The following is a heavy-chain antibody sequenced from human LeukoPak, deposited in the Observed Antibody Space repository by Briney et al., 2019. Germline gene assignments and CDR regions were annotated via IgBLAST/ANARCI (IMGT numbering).Heavy chain of an antibody. CDR2: VSTSGGST. D-gene: IGHD3-22*01. J-gene: IGHJ3*02. CDR1: GLTFSRYA. CDR3: ARPYYDSSGYYYWGNAFDI. V-gene: IGHV3-23*01. Sequence: GGSLRLSCAASGLTFSRYAMSWVRQAPGKGLEWVSGVSTSGGSTYYADSVKGRFTISRDNSKNTLHLQMNSLRAEDTAVYYCARPYYDSSGYYYWGNAFDIWGQGTMVTVSS.